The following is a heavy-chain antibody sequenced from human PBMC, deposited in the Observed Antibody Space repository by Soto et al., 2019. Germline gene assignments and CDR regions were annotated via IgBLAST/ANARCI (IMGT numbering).Heavy chain of an antibody. CDR3: ARGSYDILTGYRNDY. J-gene: IGHJ4*02. V-gene: IGHV3-11*05. CDR2: ISSSSSYT. CDR1: GFTFGGYY. Sequence: PGGSLRLSCAASGFTFGGYYMSWIGQAPGKGLEWVSYISSSSSYTNYADSVKGRFTISRDNAKNSLYLQMNSLRAEDTAVYYCARGSYDILTGYRNDYWGQGTLVTV. D-gene: IGHD3-9*01.